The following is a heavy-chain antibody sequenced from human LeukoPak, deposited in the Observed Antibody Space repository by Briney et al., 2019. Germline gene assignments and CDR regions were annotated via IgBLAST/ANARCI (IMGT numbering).Heavy chain of an antibody. CDR2: ISGSGSTI. CDR3: ARDGRGSTS. D-gene: IGHD2-2*01. CDR1: GFTFSSYE. J-gene: IGHJ4*02. Sequence: QAGGPLRLSCAASGFTFSSYEMNWVRQAPGKGLEWVSYISGSGSTIYYADSVKGRFTISRDNAKNSLYLQMNSLRAEDTAVYYCARDGRGSTSWGQGTLVTVSS. V-gene: IGHV3-48*03.